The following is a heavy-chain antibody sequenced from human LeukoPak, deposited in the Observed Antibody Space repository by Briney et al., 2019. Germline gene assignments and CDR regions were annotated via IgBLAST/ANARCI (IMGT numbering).Heavy chain of an antibody. CDR1: GYTFTSYY. CDR3: ARDLDCSGGSCYSWYGMDV. CDR2: INPSGGST. D-gene: IGHD2-15*01. J-gene: IGHJ6*02. Sequence: GASVNVSCKASGYTFTSYYMHWVRQAPGQGLEWMGIINPSGGSTSYAQKFQGRVTMTRDTSTSTVYMELSSLRSEDTAVYYCARDLDCSGGSCYSWYGMDVWGQGTTVTVSS. V-gene: IGHV1-46*01.